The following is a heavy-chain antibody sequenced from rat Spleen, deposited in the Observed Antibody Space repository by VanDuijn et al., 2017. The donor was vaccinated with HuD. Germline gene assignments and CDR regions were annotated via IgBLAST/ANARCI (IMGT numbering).Heavy chain of an antibody. J-gene: IGHJ3*01. Sequence: EVLLMESGGGLVQPGRSLKLSCVASGFTFNNYWMTWIRQAPGKGLEWIASITNTGGSTYYPDSVKGRFTISRDNAKSTLSLQMDSLRSEDTATYYCTTRPYYSSLNWFPYWGQGTLVTVSS. CDR3: TTRPYYSSLNWFPY. V-gene: IGHV5-31*01. D-gene: IGHD1-2*01. CDR1: GFTFNNYW. CDR2: ITNTGGST.